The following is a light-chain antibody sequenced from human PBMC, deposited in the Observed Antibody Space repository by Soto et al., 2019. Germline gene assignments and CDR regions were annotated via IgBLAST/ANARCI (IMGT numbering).Light chain of an antibody. CDR1: QSVSTS. J-gene: IGKJ1*01. CDR3: QVRDVWPS. V-gene: IGKV3-11*01. Sequence: IVLTQSPVTLALSPGERAVLSCRASQSVSTSLAWYQHTAGQAPRLFIYDASKRAPGIPARFSGSGSGTEFTLTISSLEPEDLAVYYCQVRDVWPSFGQGTKVEIK. CDR2: DAS.